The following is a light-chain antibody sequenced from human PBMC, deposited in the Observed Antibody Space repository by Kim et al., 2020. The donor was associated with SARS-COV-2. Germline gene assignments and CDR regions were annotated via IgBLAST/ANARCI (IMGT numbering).Light chain of an antibody. V-gene: IGKV1-39*01. CDR2: AAS. Sequence: IQMTQSPSSLSAIVGDRVTITCRASQSISTYLNWYQHKPGKAPKLLIYAASSLQSGVPSRFSGSGSGTDFTLTISSLQPDDFDTYHRKQSDSTPCTFGQGTKLEI. J-gene: IGKJ2*01. CDR3: KQSDSTPCT. CDR1: QSISTY.